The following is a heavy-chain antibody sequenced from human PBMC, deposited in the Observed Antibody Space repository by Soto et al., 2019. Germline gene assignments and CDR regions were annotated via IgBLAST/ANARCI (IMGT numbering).Heavy chain of an antibody. Sequence: GGSLRLSCAASGFTFSSYGMHWVRQAPGKGLEWVAVIWYDGSNKYYADSVKGRFTISRDNSKNTLYLQMNSLRAEDTAVYCCARRDSSWYDAFDIWGQGTMVTVSS. J-gene: IGHJ3*02. CDR2: IWYDGSNK. CDR1: GFTFSSYG. CDR3: ARRDSSWYDAFDI. D-gene: IGHD6-13*01. V-gene: IGHV3-33*01.